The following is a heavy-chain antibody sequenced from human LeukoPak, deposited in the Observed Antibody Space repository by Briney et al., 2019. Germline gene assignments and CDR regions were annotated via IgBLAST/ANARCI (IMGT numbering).Heavy chain of an antibody. CDR2: ISYDGSNK. D-gene: IGHD2/OR15-2a*01. Sequence: GALRLSCAASGFTFSGYPIHWVRQAPGKGLEWVAVISYDGSNKYYADSVKGRFTISKDNAKNTVYLQMNSLRAEDTAVYYCVSFYETYWGRRTLVTVSS. CDR3: VSFYETY. V-gene: IGHV3-30-3*01. CDR1: GFTFSGYP. J-gene: IGHJ4*02.